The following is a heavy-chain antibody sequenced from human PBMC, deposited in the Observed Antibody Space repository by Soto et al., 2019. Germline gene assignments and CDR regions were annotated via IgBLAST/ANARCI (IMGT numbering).Heavy chain of an antibody. V-gene: IGHV1-18*01. CDR1: GYTFTSYG. CDR2: ISAYNGNT. D-gene: IGHD4-17*01. J-gene: IGHJ6*02. CDR3: ARDGDYGGNSDYYYYGMDV. Sequence: GASVKVSCKASGYTFTSYGISWVRQAPGQGLEWMGWISAYNGNTNYAQELQGRVTMTTDTSTSTAYMELRSLRSDDTAVYYCARDGDYGGNSDYYYYGMDVWGQGTTVTVSS.